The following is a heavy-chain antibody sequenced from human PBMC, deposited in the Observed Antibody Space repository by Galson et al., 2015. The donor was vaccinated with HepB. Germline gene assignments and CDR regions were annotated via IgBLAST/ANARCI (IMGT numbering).Heavy chain of an antibody. D-gene: IGHD1-26*01. V-gene: IGHV3-7*01. CDR3: ARDGPSGSCRFDS. J-gene: IGHJ4*02. CDR2: IRQDGSEK. Sequence: SLRLSCAASGFTFSSYWMSWVRQAPGKGLEWVANIRQDGSEKYYVDSVKGRFTISRDNAKNSLYLQMNSLRAEDTAVYYCARDGPSGSCRFDSWGQGALLTVSS. CDR1: GFTFSSYW.